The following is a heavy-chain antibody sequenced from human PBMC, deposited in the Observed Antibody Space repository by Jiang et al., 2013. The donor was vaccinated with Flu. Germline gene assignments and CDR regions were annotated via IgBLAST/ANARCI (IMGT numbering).Heavy chain of an antibody. V-gene: IGHV4-59*01. Sequence: LLKPSETLSLTCTVSGDSISRSYWSWIRQPPGKGLEWIGYISYSGFTKYSPSLKSRVTLSLDTSKHQFSLKLASVTRADTAVYYCTREGDFWGGHNDFDIWGQGTLVTVSS. CDR3: TREGDFWGGHNDFDI. CDR2: ISYSGFT. CDR1: GDSISRSY. J-gene: IGHJ3*02. D-gene: IGHD3-3*01.